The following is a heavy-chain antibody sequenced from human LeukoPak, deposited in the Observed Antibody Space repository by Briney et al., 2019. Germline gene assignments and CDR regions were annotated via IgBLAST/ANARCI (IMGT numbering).Heavy chain of an antibody. Sequence: PGGSLRLSCAASGFTFSSYNMNWVRQAPGKGPEWVSSITSTSSYIYYADSVMGRFTISRDNAKNSLYLQMDSLRVEDTAVYYCARDPYSGSYGPYYYYYMDVWGKGTTVTISS. V-gene: IGHV3-21*06. CDR2: ITSTSSYI. CDR3: ARDPYSGSYGPYYYYYMDV. CDR1: GFTFSSYN. J-gene: IGHJ6*03. D-gene: IGHD1-26*01.